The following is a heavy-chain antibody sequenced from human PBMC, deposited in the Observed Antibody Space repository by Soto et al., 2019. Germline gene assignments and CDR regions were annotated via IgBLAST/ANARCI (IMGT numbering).Heavy chain of an antibody. Sequence: GGSLRLSCAASGFTFSDYYMSWIRQAPGKGLEWVSYISSSGSTIYYADSVKGRFTISRDNAKNSLYLQMNSLRAEDTAVYYCAREIVATILRAFDIWGQGTMVTVSS. CDR2: ISSSGSTI. CDR1: GFTFSDYY. V-gene: IGHV3-11*01. J-gene: IGHJ3*02. CDR3: AREIVATILRAFDI. D-gene: IGHD5-12*01.